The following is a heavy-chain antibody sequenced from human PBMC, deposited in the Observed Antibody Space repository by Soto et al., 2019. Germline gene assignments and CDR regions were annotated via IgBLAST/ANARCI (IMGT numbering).Heavy chain of an antibody. CDR3: TIGSWSGEVFDI. Sequence: QVQLVQSGAEVKKPGSSVKVSCKDSGGTFSTYSMFWVRQAPGQGLEWMGRIIPMLGIRNYAQRCQDRVTITADKSTATAHMELSSLRSEDTALYYCTIGSWSGEVFDIWGQGTMVTVSS. D-gene: IGHD2-21*01. J-gene: IGHJ3*02. CDR2: IIPMLGIR. V-gene: IGHV1-69*02. CDR1: GGTFSTYS.